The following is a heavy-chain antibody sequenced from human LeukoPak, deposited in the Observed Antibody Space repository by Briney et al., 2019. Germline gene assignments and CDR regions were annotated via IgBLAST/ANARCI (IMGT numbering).Heavy chain of an antibody. CDR3: AKPMTGAYYYYMDV. J-gene: IGHJ6*03. CDR1: GFTFSSYA. V-gene: IGHV3-23*01. D-gene: IGHD3-9*01. CDR2: ISGSGGST. Sequence: GGSLRLSCTASGFTFSSYAMSWVRQAPGKGLEWVSAISGSGGSTYYADSVKGRFTISRDNSKNTLYLQMNSLRAEDTAVYYCAKPMTGAYYYYMDVWGKGTTVTVSS.